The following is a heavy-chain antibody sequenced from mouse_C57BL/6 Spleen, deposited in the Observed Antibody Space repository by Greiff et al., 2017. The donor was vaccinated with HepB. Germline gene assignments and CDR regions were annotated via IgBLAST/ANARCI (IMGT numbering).Heavy chain of an antibody. D-gene: IGHD1-1*01. CDR1: GFTFSSYG. J-gene: IGHJ4*01. CDR2: ISSGGSYT. V-gene: IGHV5-6*01. Sequence: EVQLQESGGDLVKPGGSLKLSCAASGFTFSSYGMSWVRQTPDKRLEWVATISSGGSYTYYPDSVKGRFTISRDNAKNTLYLQMSSLKSEDTAMYYCARQSYGMDYWGQGTSVTVSS. CDR3: ARQSYGMDY.